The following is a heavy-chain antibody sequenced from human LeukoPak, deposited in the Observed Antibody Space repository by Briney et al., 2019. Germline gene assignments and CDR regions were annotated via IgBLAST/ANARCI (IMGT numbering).Heavy chain of an antibody. D-gene: IGHD7-27*01. J-gene: IGHJ4*02. CDR1: GFTFSSYG. Sequence: GGSLRLSCAASGFTFSSYGMHWVRQAPGKGLEWVAVISYDGSNKYYADSVKGRFTVSRDNSKNTLFLQMNSLRAEDTAVYYCAKDGGLWVSAHWGDSWGRGTLVTVSS. V-gene: IGHV3-30*18. CDR2: ISYDGSNK. CDR3: AKDGGLWVSAHWGDS.